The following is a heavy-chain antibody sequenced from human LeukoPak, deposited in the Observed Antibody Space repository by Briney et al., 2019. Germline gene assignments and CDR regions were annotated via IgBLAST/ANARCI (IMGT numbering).Heavy chain of an antibody. V-gene: IGHV3-53*01. D-gene: IGHD5-12*01. CDR3: ARERGYSGYDYFIDSPSDY. CDR2: IYSGGIT. Sequence: GGSLRLSCAASGFTVSSNYMTWVRQAPGKGLEWVSVIYSGGITYYADSVKGRFTISRDNAKNSLYLQMNSLRAEDTAVYYCARERGYSGYDYFIDSPSDYWGQGTLVTVSS. J-gene: IGHJ4*02. CDR1: GFTVSSNY.